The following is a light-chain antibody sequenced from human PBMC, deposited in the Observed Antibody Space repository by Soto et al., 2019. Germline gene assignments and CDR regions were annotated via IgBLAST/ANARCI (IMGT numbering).Light chain of an antibody. CDR2: EVS. CDR3: SSYAGSNNPYV. CDR1: SSDVGGYNY. Sequence: QSVLTRPPSASGSPGQSVTISCTGTSSDVGGYNYVSLYQQHPGKAPKLMIYEVSKRPSGVPDRFSGSKSGNTASLTVSGLQAEDEADYYCSSYAGSNNPYVFGTGTKVTVL. V-gene: IGLV2-8*01. J-gene: IGLJ1*01.